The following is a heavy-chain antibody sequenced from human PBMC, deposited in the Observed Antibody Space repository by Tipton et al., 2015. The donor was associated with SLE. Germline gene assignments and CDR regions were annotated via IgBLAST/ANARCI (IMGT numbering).Heavy chain of an antibody. Sequence: QLVQSGAEVKKPGASVKVSCKASGYTFTSYAISWVRQAPGQGLEWMGWISAYNGNTNYAQKLQGRVTMTTDTSTSTAYMELRSLRSDDTAVYYCARDPAQWLVRDYYYYMDVWGKGTTVTVSS. CDR1: GYTFTSYA. D-gene: IGHD6-19*01. V-gene: IGHV1-18*01. CDR3: ARDPAQWLVRDYYYYMDV. CDR2: ISAYNGNT. J-gene: IGHJ6*03.